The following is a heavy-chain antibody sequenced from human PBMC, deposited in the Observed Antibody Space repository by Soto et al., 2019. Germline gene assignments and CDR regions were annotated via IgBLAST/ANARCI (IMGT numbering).Heavy chain of an antibody. D-gene: IGHD2-21*02. CDR3: ARDARREVTSFLNY. CDR2: ISSSSNII. V-gene: IGHV3-48*02. Sequence: GGSLRLSCAASGFTLSSYSMNWVRQAPGKGLEWVAYISSSSNIIYYADSVKGRFTISRDNVKNSVDLQMNSLRDEDTAVYICARDARREVTSFLNYWGQGILDTVSS. CDR1: GFTLSSYS. J-gene: IGHJ4*02.